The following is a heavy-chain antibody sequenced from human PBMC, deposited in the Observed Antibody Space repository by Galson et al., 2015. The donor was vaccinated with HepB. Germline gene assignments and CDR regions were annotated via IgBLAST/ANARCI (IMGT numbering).Heavy chain of an antibody. CDR3: TTSGPAAMLSIYNYYYYGMDV. CDR2: IKSKTDGGTT. Sequence: SLRLSCAASGFTFSNAWMSWVRQAPGKGLEWVGRIKSKTDGGTTDYAAPVKGRFTISRDDSKNTLYLQMNSLKTEDTAVYYCTTSGPAAMLSIYNYYYYGMDVWGQGTTVTVSS. J-gene: IGHJ6*02. D-gene: IGHD2-2*01. V-gene: IGHV3-15*01. CDR1: GFTFSNAW.